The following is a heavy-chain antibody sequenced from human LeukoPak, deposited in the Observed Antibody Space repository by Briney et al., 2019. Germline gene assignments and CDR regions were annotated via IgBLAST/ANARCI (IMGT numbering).Heavy chain of an antibody. D-gene: IGHD5-24*01. CDR1: AFTFRRYA. J-gene: IGHJ4*02. V-gene: IGHV3-48*03. Sequence: GGSLRLSCVASAFTFRRYAMSWVRQAPGEGLEWVSYIDSSGSNIHYADSVKGRFTISRDNAKNSLYLQMNSLRAEDTAVYYCARTKEMASISYFDSWGQGTLVTVSS. CDR2: IDSSGSNI. CDR3: ARTKEMASISYFDS.